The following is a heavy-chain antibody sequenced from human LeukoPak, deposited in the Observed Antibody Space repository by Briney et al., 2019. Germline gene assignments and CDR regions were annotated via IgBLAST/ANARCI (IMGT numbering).Heavy chain of an antibody. D-gene: IGHD6-25*01. CDR1: GFSISAGYY. V-gene: IGHV4-38-2*02. J-gene: IGHJ4*01. Sequence: SETLSLTCTVSGFSISAGYYWGWIRQSPGKGLEWIAYVHSSETTYYNPSLRSRVTISPDASKNQISLRLPSVTAADTAVYFCACEASAGTGVDYWGRGTLVTVSS. CDR2: VHSSETT. CDR3: ACEASAGTGVDY.